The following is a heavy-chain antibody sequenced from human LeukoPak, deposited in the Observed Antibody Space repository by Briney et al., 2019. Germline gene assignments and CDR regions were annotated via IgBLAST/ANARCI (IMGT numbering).Heavy chain of an antibody. Sequence: GASVKVSCKASGYTFTSYGISWVRQAPGQGLEWMGWISAYNGNTNYAQKLQGRVTMTTDTSTSTAYMELRSLRSDDTAVYYCARDPYYDFWSGFPAAPSMWFDPWGQGTLVTVSS. CDR1: GYTFTSYG. J-gene: IGHJ5*02. D-gene: IGHD3-3*01. CDR2: ISAYNGNT. V-gene: IGHV1-18*01. CDR3: ARDPYYDFWSGFPAAPSMWFDP.